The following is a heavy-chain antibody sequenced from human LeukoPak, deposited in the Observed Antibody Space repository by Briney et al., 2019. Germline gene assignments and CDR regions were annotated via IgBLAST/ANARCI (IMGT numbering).Heavy chain of an antibody. V-gene: IGHV3-43*02. J-gene: IGHJ5*02. D-gene: IGHD4-17*01. CDR2: ISGDGGST. CDR3: AKDHITTVTTFWFDP. Sequence: GGSLRLSCAASGFTFDDYAMHWVRQAPGKGLEWVSLISGDGGSTYYADAVEGRFTISRDNSKNYLYLQMNSLRTEDTALYYCAKDHITTVTTFWFDPWGQGTLVTGSS. CDR1: GFTFDDYA.